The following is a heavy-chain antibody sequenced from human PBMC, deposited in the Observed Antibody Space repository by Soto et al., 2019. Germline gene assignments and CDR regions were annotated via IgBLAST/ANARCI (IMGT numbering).Heavy chain of an antibody. D-gene: IGHD3-9*01. CDR1: GFTFSSYA. V-gene: IGHV3-23*01. CDR3: AKSVGHYDILTGYAYYYYYMDV. Sequence: GGSLRLSCAASGFTFSSYAMSWVRQAPGKGLEWVTAISGSGGSTYYADSVKGRFTISRDNSKNTLYLQMNSLRAEDTAVYYCAKSVGHYDILTGYAYYYYYMDVWGKGTTVTVSS. J-gene: IGHJ6*03. CDR2: ISGSGGST.